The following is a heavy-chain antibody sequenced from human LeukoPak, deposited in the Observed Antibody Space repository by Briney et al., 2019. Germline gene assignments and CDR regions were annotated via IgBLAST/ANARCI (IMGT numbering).Heavy chain of an antibody. CDR1: GGTSSNYA. CDR3: ARGQRARISGTTGYYYYMDV. D-gene: IGHD1/OR15-1a*01. Sequence: ASVKVSYKASGGTSSNYAISWVRQAPGQGLEWMGAIIPIFGTGNCAQKFQGRVTITTDESTSTVYMELSSLRSEDTAVYYCARGQRARISGTTGYYYYMDVWGKGTTVTVSS. V-gene: IGHV1-69*05. J-gene: IGHJ6*03. CDR2: IIPIFGTG.